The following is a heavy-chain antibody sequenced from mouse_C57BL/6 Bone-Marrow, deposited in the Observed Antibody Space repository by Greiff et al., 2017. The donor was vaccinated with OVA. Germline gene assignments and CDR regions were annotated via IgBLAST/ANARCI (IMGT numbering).Heavy chain of an antibody. D-gene: IGHD1-1*01. J-gene: IGHJ2*01. CDR3: ARGAYYYDY. Sequence: QVQLQQPGAELVMPGASVKLSCKASGYTFTSYWMHWVKQRPGQGLEWIGEIDPSDSYTNYNQKFKGKSTLTVDKSSSTAYMQLSSLTSEESAVYYCARGAYYYDYWGQGTTLTVSS. CDR1: GYTFTSYW. CDR2: IDPSDSYT. V-gene: IGHV1-69*01.